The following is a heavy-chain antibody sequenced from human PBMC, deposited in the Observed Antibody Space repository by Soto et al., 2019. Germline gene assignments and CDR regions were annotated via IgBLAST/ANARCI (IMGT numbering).Heavy chain of an antibody. Sequence: QLQLQESGSGLVKPSQTLSLTCAVSGGSISSGGYSWSWIRQPPGKGLEWIGYIYHSGSTYYNPSRKSRVTISVDRSKNQFSLKLDSVTAADTAVYYCARAGGLGAVAVDYWGQGTLVTVSS. CDR3: ARAGGLGAVAVDY. CDR1: GGSISSGGYS. D-gene: IGHD6-19*01. J-gene: IGHJ4*02. CDR2: IYHSGST. V-gene: IGHV4-30-2*01.